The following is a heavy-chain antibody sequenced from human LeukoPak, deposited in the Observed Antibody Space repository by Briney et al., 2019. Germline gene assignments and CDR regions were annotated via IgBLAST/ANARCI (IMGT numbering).Heavy chain of an antibody. J-gene: IGHJ6*03. D-gene: IGHD6-13*01. CDR3: ARVAAAGILNYSYYMDV. V-gene: IGHV4-38-2*01. CDR2: IYHSGST. CDR1: GYSISSGYY. Sequence: SETLSLTCAVSGYSISSGYYWGWIRQPPGKGLEWIGSIYHSGSTYYNPSLKSRVTISVDTSKNQFSLKLSSVTAADTAVYYCARVAAAGILNYSYYMDVWGKGTTVTVSS.